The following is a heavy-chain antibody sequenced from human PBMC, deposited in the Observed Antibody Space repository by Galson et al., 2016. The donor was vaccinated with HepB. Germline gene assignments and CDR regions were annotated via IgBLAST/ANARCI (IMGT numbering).Heavy chain of an antibody. D-gene: IGHD3-22*01. Sequence: SETLSLTCTVSGGSISSYYWSWIRQPAGKGLEWIGHIYPSRSTNYNPSLKSRVTMSVDTSKNQFSLKLRSVTAADTAVYYCARVRHYDSSGYPTLYFDYWGQGTLVTVSS. J-gene: IGHJ4*02. CDR3: ARVRHYDSSGYPTLYFDY. CDR2: IYPSRST. CDR1: GGSISSYY. V-gene: IGHV4-4*07.